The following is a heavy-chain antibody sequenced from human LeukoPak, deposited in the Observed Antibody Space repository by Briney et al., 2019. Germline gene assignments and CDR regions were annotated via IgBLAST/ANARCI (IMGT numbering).Heavy chain of an antibody. Sequence: GASVTVSCKASGGTFSSYAISWVRQAPGQGLEWMGGIIPIFGTANYAQKFQGRVTITADESTSTAYMELSSLRSEDTAVYYCARAPRLGYCSSTSCYRFYYYGMDVWGQGTTVTVSS. CDR3: ARAPRLGYCSSTSCYRFYYYGMDV. V-gene: IGHV1-69*13. CDR1: GGTFSSYA. D-gene: IGHD2-2*02. J-gene: IGHJ6*02. CDR2: IIPIFGTA.